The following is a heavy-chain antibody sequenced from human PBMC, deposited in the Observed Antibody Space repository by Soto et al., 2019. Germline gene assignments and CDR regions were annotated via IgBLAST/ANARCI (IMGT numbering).Heavy chain of an antibody. V-gene: IGHV3-21*01. J-gene: IGHJ6*02. CDR2: ISSSSSYI. Sequence: GSLRLSCAASGFTFSSYSMNCVRQAPGQGLAWVSSISSSSSYIYYADSVKGRFTISRDNAKNALYLQMNSLSAEDTAVYYCARPLNFEGFWSGYYNSYYYYGMDVWGQGTTVTVSS. CDR3: ARPLNFEGFWSGYYNSYYYYGMDV. D-gene: IGHD3-3*01. CDR1: GFTFSSYS.